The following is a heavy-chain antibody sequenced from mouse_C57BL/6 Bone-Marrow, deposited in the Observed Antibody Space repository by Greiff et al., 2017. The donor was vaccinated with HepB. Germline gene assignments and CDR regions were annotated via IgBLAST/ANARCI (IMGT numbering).Heavy chain of an antibody. V-gene: IGHV1-62-2*01. D-gene: IGHD1-1*01. CDR2: FYPGRGSI. Sequence: VQLQQSGAELVKPGASVKLSCKASGYTFTEYTIHWVKQRSGQGLEWIGWFYPGRGSIKYNEKFKDKATLTADKSSSKVYMALSRLPAEDSAVYFCEGHEGGALIYYYGRGAMDYWGQGTSVTVSS. J-gene: IGHJ4*01. CDR1: GYTFTEYT. CDR3: EGHEGGALIYYYGRGAMDY.